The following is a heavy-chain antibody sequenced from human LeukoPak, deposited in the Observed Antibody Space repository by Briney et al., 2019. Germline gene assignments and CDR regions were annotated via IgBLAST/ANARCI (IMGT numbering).Heavy chain of an antibody. D-gene: IGHD1-1*01. J-gene: IGHJ4*02. Sequence: GGSLRLTCAASGFTFSSYAMSWVRQAPGKGLEWVSAISGSGGSTYYADSVRGRFTISRDNSKNTLYLQMNSLRAEDTAVYYCAKGQGTRRTYRDWGQGTLVPVSS. CDR3: AKGQGTRRTYRD. V-gene: IGHV3-23*01. CDR1: GFTFSSYA. CDR2: ISGSGGST.